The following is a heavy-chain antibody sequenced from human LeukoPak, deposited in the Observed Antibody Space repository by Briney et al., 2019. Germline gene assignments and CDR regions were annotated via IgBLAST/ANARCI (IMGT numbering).Heavy chain of an antibody. D-gene: IGHD2-2*01. CDR1: GYTFTSYA. V-gene: IGHV1-3*01. CDR3: ARAGTDIVVVPAAGGWFDP. CDR2: TNAGNGNT. J-gene: IGHJ5*02. Sequence: ASVKVSCKASGYTFTSYAMHWVRQAPGQRLEWMGWTNAGNGNTKYSQKFQGRVTITGDTSASTAYMELSSLRSEDTAVYYCARAGTDIVVVPAAGGWFDPWGQGTLVTVSS.